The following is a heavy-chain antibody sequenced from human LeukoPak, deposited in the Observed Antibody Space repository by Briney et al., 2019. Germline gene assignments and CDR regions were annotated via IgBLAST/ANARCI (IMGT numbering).Heavy chain of an antibody. CDR1: GGSISSYY. CDR3: ARHSARGGSYYGPYDY. CDR2: IYYSGST. D-gene: IGHD1-26*01. J-gene: IGHJ4*02. Sequence: SATLSLTCTVSGGSISSYYWSWIRQPPGKGLEWIGYIYYSGSTNYNPSVKSRVTISVDTSKNQFSLKLSSVTAADTAVYYCARHSARGGSYYGPYDYWGQGTLVTVSS. V-gene: IGHV4-59*08.